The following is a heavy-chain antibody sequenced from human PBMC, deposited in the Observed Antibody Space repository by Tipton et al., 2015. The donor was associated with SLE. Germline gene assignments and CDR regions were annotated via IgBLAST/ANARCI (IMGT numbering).Heavy chain of an antibody. CDR3: ARHLGPQWELDY. V-gene: IGHV4-59*08. CDR1: AGSITGYY. Sequence: LRLSCIVSAGSITGYYWTWIRQPPGKGMEWIAYSYYTGSTNYNPSLKSRVTISVDTSKSQFSLNLNSVTASDTAVYYCARHLGPQWELDYWGQGTLVTVSS. D-gene: IGHD1-26*01. CDR2: SYYTGST. J-gene: IGHJ4*02.